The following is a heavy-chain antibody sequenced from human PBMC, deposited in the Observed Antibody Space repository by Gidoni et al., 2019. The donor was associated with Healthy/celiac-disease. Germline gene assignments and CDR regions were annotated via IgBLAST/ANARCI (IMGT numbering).Heavy chain of an antibody. J-gene: IGHJ5*02. CDR1: GGTFSSYA. CDR3: ASTKVVVAAPGWFDP. D-gene: IGHD2-15*01. V-gene: IGHV1-69*06. CDR2: IIPIFGTA. Sequence: QVQLVQSGAEVKKPGSSVKVSCKASGGTFSSYAISWVRQAPGQGLEWMGGIIPIFGTANYAQNSQGRVTITADKSTSTAYMELSSLRSEDTAVYYCASTKVVVAAPGWFDPWGQGTLVTVSS.